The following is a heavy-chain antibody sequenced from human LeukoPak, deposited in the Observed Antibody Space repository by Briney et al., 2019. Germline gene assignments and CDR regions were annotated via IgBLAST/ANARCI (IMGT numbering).Heavy chain of an antibody. CDR2: IYYSGST. J-gene: IGHJ4*02. V-gene: IGHV4-61*01. CDR3: ARDRSDSSSSYFDY. Sequence: SETLSLTCTVSGGSVSSGSYYWSWIRQPPGKGLEWIGYIYYSGSTNYNPSLKSRVTISVDTSKNQFSLKLSSVTAADTAVYYCARDRSDSSSSYFDYWGQGTLVTVSS. CDR1: GGSVSSGSYY. D-gene: IGHD6-6*01.